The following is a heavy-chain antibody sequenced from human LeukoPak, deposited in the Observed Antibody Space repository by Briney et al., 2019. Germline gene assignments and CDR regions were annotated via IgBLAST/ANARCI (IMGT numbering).Heavy chain of an antibody. D-gene: IGHD1-1*01. CDR2: IGTAGDT. Sequence: PGGSLRLSCAASGFTFSSYVMPWVRQATGKGLEWVPAIGTAGDTYYPGSVKGRFTISRENAKNSLYLQMNSLRAGDTAVYYCARATGTWYFDYWGQGTLVTVSS. J-gene: IGHJ4*02. V-gene: IGHV3-13*01. CDR1: GFTFSSYV. CDR3: ARATGTWYFDY.